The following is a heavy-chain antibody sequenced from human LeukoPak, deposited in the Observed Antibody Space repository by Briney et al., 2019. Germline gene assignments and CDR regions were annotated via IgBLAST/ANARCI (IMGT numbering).Heavy chain of an antibody. Sequence: GGSLRLSCSASGFTLSSHWMNWVRQAPGKGLEWVAIINTDGSEMNYVDSATGRFTISRDNAKNSLYLQMDYLRAEDTAMYYCANSNSGPEYWGQGTLVIVPS. CDR3: ANSNSGPEY. CDR1: GFTLSSHW. CDR2: INTDGSEM. D-gene: IGHD4-23*01. V-gene: IGHV3-7*01. J-gene: IGHJ4*02.